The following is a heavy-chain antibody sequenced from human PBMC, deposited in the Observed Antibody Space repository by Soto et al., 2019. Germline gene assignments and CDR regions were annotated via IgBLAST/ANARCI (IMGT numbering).Heavy chain of an antibody. D-gene: IGHD1-1*01. CDR2: NNSDNTHT. V-gene: IGHV3-74*03. CDR3: VRNDFGLGIDY. CDR1: GFSFSSYR. Sequence: AGSLSLSCAASGFSFSSYRMHWVRQAPGKRLVWVTQNNSDNTHTTYAQSVKGRFTISRDNAKNTLSLQMNSVRAVDTAVYYCVRNDFGLGIDYWGQGTLVTVSS. J-gene: IGHJ4*02.